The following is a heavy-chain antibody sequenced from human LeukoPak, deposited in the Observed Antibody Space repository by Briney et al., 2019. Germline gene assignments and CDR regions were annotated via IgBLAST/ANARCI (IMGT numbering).Heavy chain of an antibody. CDR1: GFTFSSYS. V-gene: IGHV3-21*01. CDR2: ISSSSSYI. D-gene: IGHD3-9*01. J-gene: IGHJ2*01. CDR3: ARDTYYDILIGRSRAFDL. Sequence: GGSLRLSCAASGFTFSSYSMNWVRQAPGKGLEWVSSISSSSSYIYYADSVKGRFTISRDNAKNSLYLQMNSLRAEDTAVYYCARDTYYDILIGRSRAFDLWGRGTLVTVSS.